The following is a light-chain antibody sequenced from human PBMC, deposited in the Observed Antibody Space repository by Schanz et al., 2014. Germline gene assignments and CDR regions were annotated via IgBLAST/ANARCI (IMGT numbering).Light chain of an antibody. CDR3: HQRSNPLT. Sequence: EIVLTQSPATLSLSPGERATLSCRASQSVSGNLVWYQQKPGQAPRLLIYDVSNRATGIPARFSGSGSGTDFTLTVSSLEPEDFAVYYCHQRSNPLTFGPGTKVEI. V-gene: IGKV3-11*01. CDR2: DVS. J-gene: IGKJ3*01. CDR1: QSVSGN.